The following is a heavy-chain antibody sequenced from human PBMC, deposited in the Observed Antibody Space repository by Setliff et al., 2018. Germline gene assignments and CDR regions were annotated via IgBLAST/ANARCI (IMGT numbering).Heavy chain of an antibody. Sequence: VKVSCKASGYSFSDFYMQRVRQVPGEGLEALGRIDPRDDFTVYAERFKDRLTITADTSTDTSYMEMSSLRFEDTAVYYCAIDYGPTGTPYHWGQGTPVTVSS. CDR1: GYSFSDFY. CDR3: AIDYGPTGTPYH. J-gene: IGHJ4*02. V-gene: IGHV1-69-2*01. CDR2: IDPRDDFT. D-gene: IGHD1-1*01.